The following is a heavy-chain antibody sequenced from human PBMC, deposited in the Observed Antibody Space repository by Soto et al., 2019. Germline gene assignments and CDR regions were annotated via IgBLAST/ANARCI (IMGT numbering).Heavy chain of an antibody. Sequence: PGGSLRLSCAASGFTFSSYAMHWVRQAPGKGLEWVAVISYDGSNKYYADSVKGRFTISRDNSKNTLYLQMNSLRAEDTAVYYCARDSYSPPKILTGYPTDYCGPGTLVTVSS. D-gene: IGHD3-9*01. CDR2: ISYDGSNK. V-gene: IGHV3-30-3*01. CDR3: ARDSYSPPKILTGYPTDY. CDR1: GFTFSSYA. J-gene: IGHJ4*02.